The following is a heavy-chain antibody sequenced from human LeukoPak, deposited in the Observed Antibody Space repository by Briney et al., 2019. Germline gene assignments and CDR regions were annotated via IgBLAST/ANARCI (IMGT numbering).Heavy chain of an antibody. CDR1: GYRFTSYW. CDR2: IYPGDSDT. CDR3: VRWGGATLDY. J-gene: IGHJ4*02. D-gene: IGHD1-26*01. V-gene: IGHV5-51*01. Sequence: GESLKISCKGSGYRFTSYWIGWVRQMPGKGLEWMGIIYPGDSDTRYNPSFQGQVTISADKSVSTAYLQWSSLKASDTAIYYCVRWGGATLDYWGQGALVTVSS.